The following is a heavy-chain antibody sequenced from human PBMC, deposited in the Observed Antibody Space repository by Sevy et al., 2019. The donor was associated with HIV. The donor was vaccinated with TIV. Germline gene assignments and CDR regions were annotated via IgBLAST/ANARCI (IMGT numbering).Heavy chain of an antibody. Sequence: SETLSLTCTVSGGSISAYHWSWIRQPPGKGLEWIGYIHYTGSTKYNPSLGSRVTISVDTSKNQFSLKLGSVTAADPAVYYCARAPPVRSGDDSLNWFAPWGQGTLVTVSS. D-gene: IGHD5-12*01. J-gene: IGHJ5*02. CDR1: GGSISAYH. V-gene: IGHV4-59*01. CDR3: ARAPPVRSGDDSLNWFAP. CDR2: IHYTGST.